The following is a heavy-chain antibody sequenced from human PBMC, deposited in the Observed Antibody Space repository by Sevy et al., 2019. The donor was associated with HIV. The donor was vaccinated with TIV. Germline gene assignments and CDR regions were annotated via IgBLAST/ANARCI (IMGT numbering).Heavy chain of an antibody. V-gene: IGHV4-30-4*01. Sequence: SETLSLTCTVSGGSISSDDYYWSWIRQPPGKGLEWIGYIFYSGSTYYNPSLKSRVTIPGGTSKNQFSLKLSSVTAADTAVYYCAISRAGGGSLFFDYWGQGTLVTVSS. J-gene: IGHJ4*02. CDR2: IFYSGST. D-gene: IGHD3-16*01. CDR1: GGSISSDDYY. CDR3: AISRAGGGSLFFDY.